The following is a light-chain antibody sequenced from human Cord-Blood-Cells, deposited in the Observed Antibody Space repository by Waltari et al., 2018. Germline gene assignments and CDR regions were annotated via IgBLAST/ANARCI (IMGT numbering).Light chain of an antibody. CDR2: GAS. CDR1: QSVSSN. J-gene: IGKJ1*01. CDR3: QQYNNWPPT. V-gene: IGKV3-15*01. Sequence: EILLTQSPPPLSVSPGERATLSCRASQSVSSNVAWYQQKPGQAPRLLIYGASTRATGIPARFSGSGSGTEFTLTISSLQSEDFAVYYCQQYNNWPPTFGQGTKVEIK.